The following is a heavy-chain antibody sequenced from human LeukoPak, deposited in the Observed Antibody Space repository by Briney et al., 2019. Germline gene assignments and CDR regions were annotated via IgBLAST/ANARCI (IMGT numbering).Heavy chain of an antibody. V-gene: IGHV4-59*01. Sequence: SETLSLTCTVSGGSISSYYWSWIRQPPGKGLEWIGYIYYSGSTNYNPSLKSRVTISVDTSKNQFSLKLSSVTAADTAVYYCARDIVVVPAAIDYFDYWGQGTLVTVSP. CDR3: ARDIVVVPAAIDYFDY. CDR2: IYYSGST. J-gene: IGHJ4*02. D-gene: IGHD2-2*01. CDR1: GGSISSYY.